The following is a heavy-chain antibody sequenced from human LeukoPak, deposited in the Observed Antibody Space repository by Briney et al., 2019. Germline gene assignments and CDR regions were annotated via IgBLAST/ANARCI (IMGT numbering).Heavy chain of an antibody. CDR2: IYYGGST. Sequence: SETLSLTCIVSGGSIISSSYYWAWIRQPPGKGLEWIGSIYYGGSTYYNPSLKSRVSISADTSKNQFSLKLSSVTAADTAVYFCARRIIVATIDYWGQGTLVTVSS. D-gene: IGHD5-12*01. CDR3: ARRIIVATIDY. CDR1: GGSIISSSYY. V-gene: IGHV4-39*01. J-gene: IGHJ4*02.